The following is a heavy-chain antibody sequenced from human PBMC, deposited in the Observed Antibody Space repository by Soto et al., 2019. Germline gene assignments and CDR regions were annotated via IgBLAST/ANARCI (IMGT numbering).Heavy chain of an antibody. D-gene: IGHD1-20*01. CDR3: AREQYNWKL. J-gene: IGHJ4*02. Sequence: SETLSLTCSVSGVSITNYYWTWIRLPPGKGLEWIGYVYHTGNTFYNPSLKSHVTISLDTPKNQVSLSLRSVTAADTAVYYCAREQYNWKLWGQGTLVTVSS. V-gene: IGHV4-59*01. CDR1: GVSITNYY. CDR2: VYHTGNT.